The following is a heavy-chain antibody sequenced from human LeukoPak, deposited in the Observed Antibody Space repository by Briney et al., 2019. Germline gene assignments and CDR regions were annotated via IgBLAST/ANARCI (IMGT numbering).Heavy chain of an antibody. CDR2: IYYSGST. CDR1: GGSISSYY. D-gene: IGHD3-10*01. Sequence: SETLSLTCTVSGGSISSYYWSWIRQPPGKGLEWIGYIYYSGSTNYNPSLKSRVTISVDTSKNQFSLKLSSVTAADTAVYYCARHLRITRGVFDYWGQGTLVTVSP. V-gene: IGHV4-59*08. J-gene: IGHJ4*02. CDR3: ARHLRITRGVFDY.